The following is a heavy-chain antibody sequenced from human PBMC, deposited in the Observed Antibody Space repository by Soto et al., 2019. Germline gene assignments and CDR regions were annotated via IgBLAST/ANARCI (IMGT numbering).Heavy chain of an antibody. V-gene: IGHV4-4*02. CDR3: VSVVVAATPGYYYYYMDV. CDR1: SGSISSSNW. CDR2: IYHSGST. Sequence: SETLSLTCAVSSGSISSSNWWSWVRQPPGKGLEWIGEIYHSGSTNYNPSLKSRVTISVDKSKNQFSLKLSSVTAADTAVYYCVSVVVAATPGYYYYYMDVWGKGTTVTVSS. D-gene: IGHD2-15*01. J-gene: IGHJ6*03.